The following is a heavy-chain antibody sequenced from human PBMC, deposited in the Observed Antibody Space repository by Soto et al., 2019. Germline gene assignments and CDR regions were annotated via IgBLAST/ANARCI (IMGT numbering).Heavy chain of an antibody. Sequence: SETLSLTCTVSGGSISSYYWSWIRQPPGKGLEWIGYIYYSGSTNYNPSLKSRVTISVDTSKNQFSLKLSSVTAADTAVYYCARQIAARPQYYYYYYYMDVWGKGTTVTVSS. CDR1: GGSISSYY. J-gene: IGHJ6*03. CDR3: ARQIAARPQYYYYYYYMDV. D-gene: IGHD6-6*01. V-gene: IGHV4-59*08. CDR2: IYYSGST.